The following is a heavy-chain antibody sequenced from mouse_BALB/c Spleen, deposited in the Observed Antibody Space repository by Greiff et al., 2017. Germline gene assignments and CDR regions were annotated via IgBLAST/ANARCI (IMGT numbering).Heavy chain of an antibody. V-gene: IGHV5-6-5*01. CDR1: GFTFSSYA. Sequence: EVQVVESGGGLVKPGGSLKLSCAASGFTFSSYAMSWVRQTPEKRLEWVASISSGGSTYYPDSVKGRFTISRDNARNILYLQMSSLRSEDTAMYYCARGGPFTTVEPYYFDYWGQGTTLTVSS. CDR2: ISSGGST. CDR3: ARGGPFTTVEPYYFDY. J-gene: IGHJ2*01. D-gene: IGHD1-1*01.